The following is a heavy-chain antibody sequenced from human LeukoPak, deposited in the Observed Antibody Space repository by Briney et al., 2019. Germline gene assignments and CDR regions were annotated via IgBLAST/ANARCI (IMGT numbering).Heavy chain of an antibody. CDR1: GSSISSDYY. CDR2: IYHSGRT. D-gene: IGHD5-24*01. V-gene: IGHV4-38-2*01. Sequence: PSETLSLTCAVSGSSISSDYYWGWIRQPPGKGLEWIGSIYHSGRTYYNPSLKSRVSISVDTSKNQFSLKLTSVTAADTAAYYCARRAYNYVYFDYWGQGTLVTVSS. J-gene: IGHJ4*02. CDR3: ARRAYNYVYFDY.